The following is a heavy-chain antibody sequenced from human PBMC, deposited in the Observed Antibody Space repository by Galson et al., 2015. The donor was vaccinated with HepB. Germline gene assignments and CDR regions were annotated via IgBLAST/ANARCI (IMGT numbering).Heavy chain of an antibody. CDR3: AKPPWTVFGVASRKSYYFDH. CDR1: GFPFSSYA. J-gene: IGHJ4*02. Sequence: SLRPSCAASGFPFSSYAMHWVRQAPGKGLEWVSSVSASGGGPHYATSVKGRFPVSRGNSKNTLYLQMNSLRAEDTAVYYCAKPPWTVFGVASRKSYYFDHWGRGTLVTVSS. D-gene: IGHD3-3*01. CDR2: VSASGGGP. V-gene: IGHV3-23*01.